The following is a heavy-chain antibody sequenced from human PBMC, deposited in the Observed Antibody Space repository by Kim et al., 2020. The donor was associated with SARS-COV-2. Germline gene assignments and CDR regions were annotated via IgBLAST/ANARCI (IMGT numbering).Heavy chain of an antibody. J-gene: IGHJ4*02. Sequence: TDNPSLKSRVTISVDTSKNQFSLKLSSVTAADTAVYYCARGLSAARPLDYWGQGTLVTVSS. D-gene: IGHD6-6*01. V-gene: IGHV4-34*01. CDR3: ARGLSAARPLDY.